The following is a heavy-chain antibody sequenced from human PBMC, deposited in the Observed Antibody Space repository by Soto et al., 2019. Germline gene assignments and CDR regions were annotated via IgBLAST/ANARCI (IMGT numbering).Heavy chain of an antibody. CDR3: SRDAYSSGYYSAY. CDR2: INTGRGNT. CDR1: GYTFTRYT. V-gene: IGHV1-3*04. Sequence: QVQLVQSGAEVKKPGASVKISCKTSGYTFTRYTIHWVRQAPGQRLEWMGWINTGRGNTKYSEKLQGRVTLKEDTSASTAYMELSSLTSADTALYYCSRDAYSSGYYSAYWGQGTLVTVSS. J-gene: IGHJ4*02. D-gene: IGHD5-18*01.